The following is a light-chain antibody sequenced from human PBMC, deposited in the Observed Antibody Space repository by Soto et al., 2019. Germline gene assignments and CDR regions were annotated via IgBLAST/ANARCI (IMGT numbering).Light chain of an antibody. CDR3: QQRSYWPS. CDR1: QSVGNY. CDR2: DAS. Sequence: EVVLTQSPATLSLSPGDRATLSCWASQSVGNYLAWYQHKLGQAPRLLIYDASSRATGIPARFSGSGSGTDFTLTISSLEPEDFAVYYCQQRSYWPSFGQGTKLEIK. J-gene: IGKJ2*01. V-gene: IGKV3-11*01.